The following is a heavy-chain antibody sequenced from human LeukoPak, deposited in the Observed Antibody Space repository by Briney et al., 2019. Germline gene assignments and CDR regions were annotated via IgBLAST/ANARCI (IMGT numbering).Heavy chain of an antibody. Sequence: PGGSLRLSCAATGFTFNTFAMHWVRQAPGKGLEWLGLISYDGDKQIYPASVKGRFSFSRDNSNNTLYLQMNILRPEDTALYYCARESHEGATRAYNWFDPWGQGTLVSVSS. D-gene: IGHD1-26*01. J-gene: IGHJ5*02. CDR3: ARESHEGATRAYNWFDP. V-gene: IGHV3-30-3*01. CDR1: GFTFNTFA. CDR2: ISYDGDKQ.